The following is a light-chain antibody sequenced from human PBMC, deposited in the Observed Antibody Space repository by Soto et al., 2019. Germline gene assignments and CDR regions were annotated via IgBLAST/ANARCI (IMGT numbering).Light chain of an antibody. V-gene: IGLV2-14*03. CDR3: SSYTSSSPLVV. CDR1: SSDVGGYNY. Sequence: QSALTQPASVSGSPGQSITISCTGTSSDVGGYNYVSWYQQHPGKAPKVMIYDVSYRPSGVSNRFSGSKSGNTASLTISGLQVEDEADYYCSSYTSSSPLVVFGGGTQLTVL. J-gene: IGLJ2*01. CDR2: DVS.